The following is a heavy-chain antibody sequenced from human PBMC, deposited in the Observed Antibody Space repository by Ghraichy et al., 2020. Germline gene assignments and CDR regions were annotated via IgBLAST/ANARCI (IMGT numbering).Heavy chain of an antibody. CDR3: ARWAISTHSYSLAQYFDS. CDR2: IYAGGTSGP. J-gene: IGHJ4*02. Sequence: SQTLSLTCSLSGGSIGHSYWNWIREAPGKGLEWIGYIYAGGTSGPTSSYNPSLKSRVSLSVDTSKNQFSVRLTSVTAADTATYYCARWAISTHSYSLAQYFDSWGPGSQVIVSA. V-gene: IGHV4-4*09. CDR1: GGSIGHSY. D-gene: IGHD2-15*01.